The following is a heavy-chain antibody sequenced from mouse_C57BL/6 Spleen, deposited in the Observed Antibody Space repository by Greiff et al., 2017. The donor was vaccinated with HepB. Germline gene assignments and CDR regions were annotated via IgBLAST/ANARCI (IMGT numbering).Heavy chain of an antibody. Sequence: EVMLVESEGGLVQPGSSMKLSCTASGFTFSDYYMAWVRQVPEKGLEWVANINYDGSSTYYLDSLKSRFIISRDNAKNILYLQMSSLKSEDTATYYCARRGIYDGYWGQGTTLTVSS. CDR2: INYDGSST. CDR3: ARRGIYDGY. V-gene: IGHV5-16*01. D-gene: IGHD2-12*01. J-gene: IGHJ2*01. CDR1: GFTFSDYY.